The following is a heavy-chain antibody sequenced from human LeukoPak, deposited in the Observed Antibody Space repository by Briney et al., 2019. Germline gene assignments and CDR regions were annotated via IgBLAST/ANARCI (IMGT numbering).Heavy chain of an antibody. CDR3: ARLYGNYQNYFDY. V-gene: IGHV4-39*07. J-gene: IGHJ4*02. CDR1: GGSISSITYY. D-gene: IGHD1-7*01. Sequence: PSETLSLTCTVSGGSISSITYYWGWIRQPPGKGLEWVGHMYYRGNTFYNPSLKSRVTISVDTSKNQFSLKLRSVTAADTAVYFCARLYGNYQNYFDYWGQGTLVTVFS. CDR2: MYYRGNT.